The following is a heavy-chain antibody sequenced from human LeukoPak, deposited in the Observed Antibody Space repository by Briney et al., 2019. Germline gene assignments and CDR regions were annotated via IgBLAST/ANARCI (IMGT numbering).Heavy chain of an antibody. D-gene: IGHD2-2*01. CDR3: ARDDCSSTSCYFRKAFDI. CDR2: ISSSSSYI. CDR1: EFTFSSYS. J-gene: IGHJ3*02. Sequence: GGSLRLSCAASEFTFSSYSMNWVRQAPGKGLEWVSSISSSSSYIYYADSVKGRFTISRDNAKNSLYLQMNSLRAEDTAVYYCARDDCSSTSCYFRKAFDIWGQGTMVTVSS. V-gene: IGHV3-21*01.